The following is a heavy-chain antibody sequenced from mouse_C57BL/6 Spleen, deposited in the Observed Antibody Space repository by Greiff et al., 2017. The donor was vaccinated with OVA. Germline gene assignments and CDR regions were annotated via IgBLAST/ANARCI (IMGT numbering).Heavy chain of an antibody. Sequence: EVQGVESGGGLVKPGGSLKLSCAASGFTFSSYAMSWVRQTPEKRLEWVATISDGGSYTYYPDNVKGRFTISRDNAKNNLYLQMSHRKSEDTAMYYCARDRHYGSSYGWYFDVWGTGTTVTVSS. CDR3: ARDRHYGSSYGWYFDV. V-gene: IGHV5-4*01. CDR1: GFTFSSYA. CDR2: ISDGGSYT. D-gene: IGHD1-1*01. J-gene: IGHJ1*03.